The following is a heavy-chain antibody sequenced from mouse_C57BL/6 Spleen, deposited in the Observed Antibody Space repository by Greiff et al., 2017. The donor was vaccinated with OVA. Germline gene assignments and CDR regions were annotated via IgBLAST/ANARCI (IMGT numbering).Heavy chain of an antibody. J-gene: IGHJ3*01. V-gene: IGHV1-81*01. Sequence: VKLQQSGAELARPGASVKLSCKASGYTFTSYGISWVKQRTGQGLEWIGEIYPRSGNTYYNEKFKGKATLTADKSSSTAYMELRSLTSEDSAVYFCARERAGSAWFAYWGQGTLVTVSA. CDR3: ARERAGSAWFAY. D-gene: IGHD3-3*01. CDR1: GYTFTSYG. CDR2: IYPRSGNT.